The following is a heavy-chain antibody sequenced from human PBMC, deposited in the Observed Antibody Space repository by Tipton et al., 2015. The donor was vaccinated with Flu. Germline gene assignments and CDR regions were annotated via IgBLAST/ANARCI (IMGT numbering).Heavy chain of an antibody. CDR3: ARGGDFYLNWFGP. Sequence: TLSLTCTVSGGSISGYYWSWIRQPPGKRLEWMGHIHDSGSANYSPSLKSRVTMSVDSPKNQFSLGLTSVTAADTAVYYCARGGDFYLNWFGPWGQGTLVTVSS. CDR1: GGSISGYY. J-gene: IGHJ5*02. CDR2: IHDSGSA. V-gene: IGHV4-59*01. D-gene: IGHD2/OR15-2a*01.